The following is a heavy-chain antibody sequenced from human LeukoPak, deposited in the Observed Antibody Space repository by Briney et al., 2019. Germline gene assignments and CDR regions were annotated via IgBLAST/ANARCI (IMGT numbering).Heavy chain of an antibody. V-gene: IGHV4-39*01. CDR2: IYYSGST. J-gene: IGHJ1*01. CDR1: GGSISSSSYY. CDR3: ARHPYYYGSGSYYNVISTLLLYFQH. Sequence: PSETLSLTCTVSGGSISSSSYYWGWTRQPPGKGLEWIGSIYYSGSTYYNPSLKSRVTISVDTSKNQFSLKLSSVTAADTAVYYCARHPYYYGSGSYYNVISTLLLYFQHWGQGTLVTVSS. D-gene: IGHD3-10*01.